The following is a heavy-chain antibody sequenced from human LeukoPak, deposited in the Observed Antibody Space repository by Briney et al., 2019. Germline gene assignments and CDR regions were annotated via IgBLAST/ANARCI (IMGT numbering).Heavy chain of an antibody. Sequence: ASVKVSCKASGYTFTGYYMHWVRRAPGQGHEWMGRINPNSGGTNYAQKFQGRVTMTRDTSISTAYMELSRLRSDDTAVYYCARPYSSGSYWYFDLWGRGTPVTVSS. CDR1: GYTFTGYY. CDR2: INPNSGGT. D-gene: IGHD6-19*01. J-gene: IGHJ2*01. CDR3: ARPYSSGSYWYFDL. V-gene: IGHV1-2*06.